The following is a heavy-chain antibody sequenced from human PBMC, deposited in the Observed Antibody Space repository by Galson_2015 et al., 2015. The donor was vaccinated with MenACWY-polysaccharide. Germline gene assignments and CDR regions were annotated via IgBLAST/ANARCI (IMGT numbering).Heavy chain of an antibody. D-gene: IGHD1-26*01. V-gene: IGHV3-48*02. CDR1: GFTFSSYS. CDR2: ISSSSSTI. CDR3: ARDLRVGAYYYYYYMDV. Sequence: SLRLSCAASGFTFSSYSMNWVRQAPGKGLEWVSYISSSSSTIYYAYSVKGRFTISRDNAKNSLYLQMNSLRDEDTAVYYCARDLRVGAYYYYYYMDVWGKGTTVTVSS. J-gene: IGHJ6*03.